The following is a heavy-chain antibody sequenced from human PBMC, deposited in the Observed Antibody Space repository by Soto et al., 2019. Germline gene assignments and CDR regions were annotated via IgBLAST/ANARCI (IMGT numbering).Heavy chain of an antibody. Sequence: ASVKVSCKAVGYTLTSYYINWVRLAPGQGLEWMGRINPGSAATMYAQKFQGRVTMTRDTSTSTAYLDLSSLRPEDTAVYYCAREAKYCSRDDCYDYWGRGTLVTVSS. D-gene: IGHD2-15*01. V-gene: IGHV1-46*01. CDR2: INPGSAAT. J-gene: IGHJ4*02. CDR3: AREAKYCSRDDCYDY. CDR1: GYTLTSYY.